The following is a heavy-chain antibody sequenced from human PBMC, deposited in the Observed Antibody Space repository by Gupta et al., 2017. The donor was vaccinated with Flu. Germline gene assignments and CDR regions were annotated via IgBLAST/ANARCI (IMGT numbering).Heavy chain of an antibody. CDR1: GFSLTPYGAA. V-gene: IGHV2-5*02. D-gene: IGHD1-1*01. CDR3: AHHLAEGMEVSGHDALDV. CDR2: IYWDNDT. Sequence: QITLKESGPTLVKPTQTLTLTCTFSGFSLTPYGAAVGWVRQPPGKALEWLALIYWDNDTRYNPSLRNRLTVTADGSNGILRMTNVDPLDTATYFCAHHLAEGMEVSGHDALDVWGQGTGVTVSA. J-gene: IGHJ3*01.